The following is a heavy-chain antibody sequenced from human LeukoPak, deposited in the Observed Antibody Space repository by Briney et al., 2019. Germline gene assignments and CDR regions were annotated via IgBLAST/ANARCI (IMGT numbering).Heavy chain of an antibody. CDR2: INHRGST. CDR3: ARAPGAALD. D-gene: IGHD2-15*01. J-gene: IGHJ4*02. V-gene: IGHV4-34*01. CDR1: GGSFSGYY. Sequence: SETLSLTCTVYGGSFSGYYWSWIRQPPGKGLEWIGEINHRGSTNYNPSLKSRVTVSLDMSKNQFSLKLSSVTAADTAVYYCARAPGAALDWGQGTLVTVSS.